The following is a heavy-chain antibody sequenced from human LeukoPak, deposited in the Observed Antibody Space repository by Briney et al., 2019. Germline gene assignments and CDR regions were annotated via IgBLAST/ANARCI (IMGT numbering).Heavy chain of an antibody. J-gene: IGHJ1*01. V-gene: IGHV3-48*03. CDR3: AKDPEWGRNFPEYFQH. D-gene: IGHD4-23*01. Sequence: QPGGSLRLSCVAPEFTFTSDGVNWVRQAPGKGLEWVAHISGSGTITYYTDSVKGRFTISRDNSKNTLYLQMNSLRAEDAAVYYCAKDPEWGRNFPEYFQHWGQGTLVTVSS. CDR2: ISGSGTIT. CDR1: EFTFTSDG.